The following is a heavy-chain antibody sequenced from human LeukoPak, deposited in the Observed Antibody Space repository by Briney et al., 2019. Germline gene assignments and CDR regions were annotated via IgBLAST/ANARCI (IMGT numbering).Heavy chain of an antibody. V-gene: IGHV1-2*02. CDR2: INPNSGGT. CDR3: ARELGSSIGIAAAGCDY. CDR1: GYTFTGYY. D-gene: IGHD6-13*01. Sequence: GASVKVSCKASGYTFTGYYMHWVRQAPGQGLEWMGWINPNSGGTNYAQKFQGRVTTTRDTSISTAYMELSRLRSDDTAVYYCARELGSSIGIAAAGCDYWGQGTLVTVSS. J-gene: IGHJ4*02.